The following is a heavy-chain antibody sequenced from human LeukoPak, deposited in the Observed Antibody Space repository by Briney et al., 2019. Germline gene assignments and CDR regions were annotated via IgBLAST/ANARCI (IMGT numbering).Heavy chain of an antibody. CDR1: GGSISSSGYY. CDR3: VRSRDGYNLLDY. V-gene: IGHV4-39*01. J-gene: IGHJ4*02. Sequence: ASETLSLTCTVSGGSISSSGYYWGWVRQPSGKGLEWIAGIYYSRSTSYNPSLRSRVTISVDTSKNQFSLKLSSVTAADTALYYCVRSRDGYNLLDYWGQGTLVTVSS. D-gene: IGHD5-24*01. CDR2: IYYSRST.